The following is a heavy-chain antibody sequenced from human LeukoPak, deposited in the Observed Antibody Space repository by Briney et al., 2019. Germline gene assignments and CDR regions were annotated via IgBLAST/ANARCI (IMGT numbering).Heavy chain of an antibody. CDR3: TTVNYATILAD. Sequence: GGSLRLSCAASGFTFSNAGMSWVRQAPGKGLEWVGRIESKTDGGTTDYAAPVKGRFTISRDGSKNILYLQMSGLKTEDTAVYYCTTVNYATILADWGQGTLVTVSS. V-gene: IGHV3-15*04. CDR2: IESKTDGGTT. CDR1: GFTFSNAG. D-gene: IGHD1-26*01. J-gene: IGHJ4*02.